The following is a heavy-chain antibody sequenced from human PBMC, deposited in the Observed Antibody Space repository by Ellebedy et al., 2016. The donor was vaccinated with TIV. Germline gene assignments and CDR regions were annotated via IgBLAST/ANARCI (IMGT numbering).Heavy chain of an antibody. CDR1: GYTFTSYG. CDR3: ARIGGGVSGTSCDV. Sequence: AASVKVSCKASGYTFTSYGISWVRQAPGRGLEWLGWLSAYNGNTKYAQKLQGRVTMTTDTSTSTTYMELRGLRSDETALYYCARIGGGVSGTSCDVWGQGTIVTVSS. D-gene: IGHD3-16*01. CDR2: LSAYNGNT. J-gene: IGHJ3*01. V-gene: IGHV1-18*04.